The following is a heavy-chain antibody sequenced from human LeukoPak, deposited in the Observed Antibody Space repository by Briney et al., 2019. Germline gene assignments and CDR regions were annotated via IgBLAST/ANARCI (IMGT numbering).Heavy chain of an antibody. CDR1: GGSFSGYY. J-gene: IGHJ6*02. CDR3: ATGTYYYDSSGYNV. D-gene: IGHD3-22*01. V-gene: IGHV4-34*01. Sequence: PSETLSLTCAVYGGSFSGYYWSWIRQPPGKGLEWIGEVNHSGSTNYSPSLKSRVTISVDTSKNQFSLKLSSVTAADTAVYYCATGTYYYDSSGYNVWGQGTTVTVPS. CDR2: VNHSGST.